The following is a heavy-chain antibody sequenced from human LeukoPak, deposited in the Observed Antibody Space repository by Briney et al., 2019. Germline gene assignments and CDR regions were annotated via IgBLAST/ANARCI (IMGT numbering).Heavy chain of an antibody. CDR3: ARGDLVGADDTNFDY. V-gene: IGHV1-8*03. D-gene: IGHD1-26*01. CDR2: MNPNSGNT. CDR1: GYTFTSYD. Sequence: ASVKVSCKAPGYTFTSYDSNWVRQATGQGLEWMGWMNPNSGNTGYAQKFQGRVTITRNSSISTAYMELSSLRSEDTAVYYCARGDLVGADDTNFDYWGQGTLVTVSS. J-gene: IGHJ4*02.